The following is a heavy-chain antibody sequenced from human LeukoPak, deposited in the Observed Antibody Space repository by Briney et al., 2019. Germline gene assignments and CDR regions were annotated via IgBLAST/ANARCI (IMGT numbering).Heavy chain of an antibody. D-gene: IGHD5-18*01. CDR2: ISYDGSNK. V-gene: IGHV3-30-3*01. CDR3: VLYSPIDY. Sequence: PGGSLRLSCAVSGFTFSSYAMHWVRQAPGKGLEWVAVISYDGSNKYYADSVKGRFTISRDNSKNTLYLQMNSLRAEDTAVYYCVLYSPIDYWGQGTLVTVSS. J-gene: IGHJ4*02. CDR1: GFTFSSYA.